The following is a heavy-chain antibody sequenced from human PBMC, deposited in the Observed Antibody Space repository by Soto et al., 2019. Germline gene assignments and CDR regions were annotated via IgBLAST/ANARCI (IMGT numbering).Heavy chain of an antibody. CDR1: GGSISSSSYY. CDR2: IYYSGST. CDR3: ARRWYSSSSLYYYYGMDV. Sequence: PSETLSLTCTVSGGSISSSSYYWGWIRQPPGKGLEWIGSIYYSGSTYYNPSLKSRVTISVDTSKNQFSLKLSSATAADTAVYYCARRWYSSSSLYYYYGMDVWGQGTTVTVSS. D-gene: IGHD6-6*01. J-gene: IGHJ6*02. V-gene: IGHV4-39*01.